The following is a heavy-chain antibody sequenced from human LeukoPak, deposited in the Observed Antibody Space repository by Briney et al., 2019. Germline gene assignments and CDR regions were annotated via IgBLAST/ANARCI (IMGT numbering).Heavy chain of an antibody. CDR1: EGTFSSYA. D-gene: IGHD2-15*01. Sequence: SVKVSCKASEGTFSSYAISWVRQAPGQGLEWMGRIIPILGIANYVQKFQGRVTITADKSTSTAYMELSSLRSEDTAVYYCAEGGGIVVVPTGYYYYGMDVWGQGTTVTVSS. V-gene: IGHV1-69*04. CDR3: AEGGGIVVVPTGYYYYGMDV. CDR2: IIPILGIA. J-gene: IGHJ6*02.